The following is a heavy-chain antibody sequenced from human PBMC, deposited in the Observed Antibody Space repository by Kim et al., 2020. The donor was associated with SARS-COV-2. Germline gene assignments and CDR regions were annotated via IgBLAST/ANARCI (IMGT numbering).Heavy chain of an antibody. J-gene: IGHJ6*01. V-gene: IGHV1-69*13. CDR3: TRDGISSKLTSPHYYYDM. CDR1: GGPFSTYA. Sequence: SVKVSCKASGGPFSTYAISWVRQAPGQGLEWMGGIIPKSGTGNFAQNFQGRVTLTADESTNTVYMELSGLKSEDTAVYYCTRDGISSKLTSPHYYYDM. D-gene: IGHD4-4*01. CDR2: IIPKSGTG.